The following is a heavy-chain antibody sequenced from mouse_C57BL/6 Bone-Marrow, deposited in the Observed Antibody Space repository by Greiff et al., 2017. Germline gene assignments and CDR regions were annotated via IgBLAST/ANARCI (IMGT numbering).Heavy chain of an antibody. CDR1: GYTFTSYD. CDR3: AREGIFYYDCDASYYYAMDY. CDR2: IYPRDGST. V-gene: IGHV1-85*01. J-gene: IGHJ4*01. D-gene: IGHD2-4*01. Sequence: VKLQQSGPELVKPGASVKLSCKASGYTFTSYDINWVKQRPGQGLEWIGWIYPRDGSTKYNEKFKGKATLTVDTSSSTAYMELPSLTSEDSAVYFCAREGIFYYDCDASYYYAMDYWGQGTSVTVSS.